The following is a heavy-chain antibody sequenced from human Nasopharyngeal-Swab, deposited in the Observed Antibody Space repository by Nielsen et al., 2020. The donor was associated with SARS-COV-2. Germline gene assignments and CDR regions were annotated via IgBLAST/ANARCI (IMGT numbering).Heavy chain of an antibody. Sequence: GGSLRLSCAASGFTFSSYGMHWVRQAPGKGLEWVAVIPYDGSNKYYADSVKGRFTISRDNSKNTLYLQMNSLRAEDTAVYYCAREGIVGATDLSFDYWGQGTLVTVSS. CDR2: IPYDGSNK. J-gene: IGHJ4*02. CDR1: GFTFSSYG. V-gene: IGHV3-30*03. D-gene: IGHD1-26*01. CDR3: AREGIVGATDLSFDY.